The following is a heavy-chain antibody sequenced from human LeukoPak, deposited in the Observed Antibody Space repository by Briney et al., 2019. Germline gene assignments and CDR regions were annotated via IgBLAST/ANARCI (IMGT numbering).Heavy chain of an antibody. V-gene: IGHV3-53*01. CDR2: IYKDGKI. CDR1: GFTVSSTY. Sequence: GGSLRLSCAASGFTVSSTYMSWVRQAPGKGLEWVSVIYKDGKIYYIGSVKGRFTISRDTSKNTLYLQMNSLRVEDTAVYYCASRHCSGGDCYFAGADPFDHWGQGTLVTVSS. D-gene: IGHD2-21*01. CDR3: ASRHCSGGDCYFAGADPFDH. J-gene: IGHJ4*02.